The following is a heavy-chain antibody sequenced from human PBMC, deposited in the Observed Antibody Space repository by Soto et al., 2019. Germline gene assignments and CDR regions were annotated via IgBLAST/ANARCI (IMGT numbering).Heavy chain of an antibody. Sequence: QVQLVESGGGVVQPGRSLRLSCAASGFTFSSYGIHWVRQAPGKGLEWVAFIWHDGSNKKHADSVKDRFTISRDNSKNTVYLEMGRLRAEDTAVYYCARDAGWVADYWGQGTLVTVSS. CDR1: GFTFSSYG. V-gene: IGHV3-33*01. CDR2: IWHDGSNK. CDR3: ARDAGWVADY. J-gene: IGHJ4*02.